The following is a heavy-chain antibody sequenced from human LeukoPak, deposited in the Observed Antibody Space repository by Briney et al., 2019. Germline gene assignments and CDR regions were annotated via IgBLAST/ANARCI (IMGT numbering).Heavy chain of an antibody. J-gene: IGHJ5*02. V-gene: IGHV3-21*01. CDR1: GFTFSSYS. Sequence: GGSLRLSCAASGFTFSSYSMNWVRQAPGKGLEWVSSISSSSSYIYYADSVKGRFTISRDNAKNSLYLQMNSLRAEDTAVYYCARAGAPYFPFWFDPWGQGTLVTVSS. D-gene: IGHD2/OR15-2a*01. CDR2: ISSSSSYI. CDR3: ARAGAPYFPFWFDP.